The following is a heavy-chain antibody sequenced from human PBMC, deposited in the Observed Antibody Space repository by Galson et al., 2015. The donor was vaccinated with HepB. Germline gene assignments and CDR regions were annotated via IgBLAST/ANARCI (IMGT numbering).Heavy chain of an antibody. CDR3: ARVPCDGSCFFDTPYYHYGLDV. CDR2: ISAYNGNT. Sequence: SVKVSCKASGYTFTNYGISWVRQAPGQGLEWMGWISAYNGNTKYAQKIQGRVTMTTDTSTSTAYMELRSLRFDDTAVYYCARVPCDGSCFFDTPYYHYGLDVWGRGTTATVSS. D-gene: IGHD2-15*01. V-gene: IGHV1-18*04. CDR1: GYTFTNYG. J-gene: IGHJ6*02.